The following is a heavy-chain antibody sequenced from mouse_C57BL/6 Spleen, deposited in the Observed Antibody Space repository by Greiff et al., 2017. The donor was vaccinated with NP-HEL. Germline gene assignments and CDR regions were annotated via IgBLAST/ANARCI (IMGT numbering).Heavy chain of an antibody. CDR2: IDPEDGET. CDR3: ARDYYGSSSSFDY. V-gene: IGHV14-2*01. J-gene: IGHJ2*01. CDR1: GFNIKDYY. Sequence: EVQLQQSGAELVKPGASVKLSCTASGFNIKDYYMHWVKQRTEQGLEWIGRIDPEDGETNYAPKFQGKATIAADTSSNTAYLQLSSLTSEDTAVYYCARDYYGSSSSFDYWGQGTTLTVSS. D-gene: IGHD1-1*01.